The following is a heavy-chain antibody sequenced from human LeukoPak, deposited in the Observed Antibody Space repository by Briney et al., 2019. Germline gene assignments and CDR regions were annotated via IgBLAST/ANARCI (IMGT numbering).Heavy chain of an antibody. CDR3: AREPQADYYFDL. J-gene: IGHJ2*01. CDR2: IRSTSYGGTP. CDR1: GFTFGDYA. Sequence: PGGSLRLSCTASGFTFGDYALTWVRQAPGKGLEWVAYIRSTSYGGTPEHAASVKSRFTISRDDSKGVAYLQMSSLKSEDTGLYYCAREPQADYYFDLWGRGTLVTVSS. D-gene: IGHD4-11*01. V-gene: IGHV3-49*04.